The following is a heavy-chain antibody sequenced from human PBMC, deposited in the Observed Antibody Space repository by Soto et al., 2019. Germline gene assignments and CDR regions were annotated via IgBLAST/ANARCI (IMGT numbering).Heavy chain of an antibody. V-gene: IGHV3-7*03. CDR2: IQQDGSEK. J-gene: IGHJ4*02. CDR3: ARGGRIRASGWFDY. CDR1: RFTFSTYW. D-gene: IGHD6-19*01. Sequence: EVQLVESGGGLVQPGGSLRLSCAASRFTFSTYWMSWVRQAPGKGLKWVANIQQDGSEKYYVDSVKGRFTISRDNAKNSLYLQMNSLRAEDTAVYYCARGGRIRASGWFDYWGQGTLVTVSS.